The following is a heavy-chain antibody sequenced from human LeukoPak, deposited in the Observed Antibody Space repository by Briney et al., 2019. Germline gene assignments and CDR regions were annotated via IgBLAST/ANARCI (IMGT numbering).Heavy chain of an antibody. V-gene: IGHV3-23*01. Sequence: GGSLRLSCAASGFTFSSYSMNWVRQAPGKGLEWVSGISGSGGSTYYADSVKGRFTISRDNSKNTLYLQMHSLRAEDTAVYYCAKSPDYYDTDYWGQGTLVTVSS. CDR1: GFTFSSYS. CDR3: AKSPDYYDTDY. D-gene: IGHD3-22*01. J-gene: IGHJ4*02. CDR2: ISGSGGST.